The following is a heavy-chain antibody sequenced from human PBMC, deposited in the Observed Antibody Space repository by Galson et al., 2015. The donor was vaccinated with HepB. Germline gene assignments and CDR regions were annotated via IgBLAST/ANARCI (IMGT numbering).Heavy chain of an antibody. CDR3: ARDRNPILLWFGEGLGY. V-gene: IGHV3-30*04. CDR2: ISYDGSNK. J-gene: IGHJ4*02. Sequence: SLRLSCAASGFTFSSYAMHWVRQAPGKGLEWVAVISYDGSNKYYADSVKGRFTISRDNSKNTPYLQMNSLRAEDTAVYYCARDRNPILLWFGEGLGYWGQGTLVTVSS. CDR1: GFTFSSYA. D-gene: IGHD3-10*01.